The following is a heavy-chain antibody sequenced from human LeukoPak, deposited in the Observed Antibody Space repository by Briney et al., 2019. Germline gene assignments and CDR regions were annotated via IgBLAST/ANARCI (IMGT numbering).Heavy chain of an antibody. CDR3: ARPACSGSSCYPDY. D-gene: IGHD2-15*01. J-gene: IGHJ4*02. Sequence: GGSLRLSCAASGVTFSSYSMNWVRQAPGKGLEWVSYISSSSSTIYYADSVKGRFTISRDNAKNSLYLQMNSLRDEDTAVYYCARPACSGSSCYPDYWGQGTLVTVSS. CDR1: GVTFSSYS. V-gene: IGHV3-48*02. CDR2: ISSSSSTI.